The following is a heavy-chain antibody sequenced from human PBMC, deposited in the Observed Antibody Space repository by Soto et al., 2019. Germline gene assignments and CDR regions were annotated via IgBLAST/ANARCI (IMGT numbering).Heavy chain of an antibody. Sequence: SETLSLTCAVSGGSISSGGYSWSWIRQPPGRGLEWIGYIYHSGSTYYNPSLKSRVTISVDRSKNQFSLKLSSVTAADTAVYYCARVKRGYDFWSGYRGYYYYGMDVRGQGTTVTVSS. D-gene: IGHD3-3*01. CDR3: ARVKRGYDFWSGYRGYYYYGMDV. J-gene: IGHJ6*02. CDR1: GGSISSGGYS. CDR2: IYHSGST. V-gene: IGHV4-30-2*01.